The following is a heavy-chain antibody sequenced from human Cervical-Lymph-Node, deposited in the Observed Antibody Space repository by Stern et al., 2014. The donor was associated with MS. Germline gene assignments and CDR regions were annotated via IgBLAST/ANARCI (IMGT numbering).Heavy chain of an antibody. CDR1: GYSFTANW. CDR3: ARDYGDYAFDY. J-gene: IGHJ4*02. CDR2: IYPGDSDT. Sequence: EVQLVESGAEVKKPGESLKISCKGSGYSFTANWIAWVRQMPGKGLEWMAIIYPGDSDTSYSPSFQGQVTISADKSISTAYLQWSSLKASDTAMYYCARDYGDYAFDYWGQGTLVTVSS. D-gene: IGHD4-17*01. V-gene: IGHV5-51*01.